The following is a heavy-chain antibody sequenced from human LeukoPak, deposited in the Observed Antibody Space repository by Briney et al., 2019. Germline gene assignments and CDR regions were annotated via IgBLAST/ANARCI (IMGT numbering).Heavy chain of an antibody. CDR2: MSGSGGST. J-gene: IGHJ4*02. Sequence: GGSLRLSCAASGFTFSSYAMSWVRQAPGKGLEWVSAMSGSGGSTYYADSVKGRFTISRDNSKNTLYLQMNSLRAEDTAVYYCAKSGRRWELLRNYFDYWGQGTLVTVSS. V-gene: IGHV3-23*01. CDR3: AKSGRRWELLRNYFDY. D-gene: IGHD1-26*01. CDR1: GFTFSSYA.